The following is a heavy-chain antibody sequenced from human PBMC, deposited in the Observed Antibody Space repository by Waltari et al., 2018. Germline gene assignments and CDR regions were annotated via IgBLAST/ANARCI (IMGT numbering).Heavy chain of an antibody. J-gene: IGHJ6*03. CDR3: ARARGYYDSSGYYTDYYYYMDV. V-gene: IGHV4-59*01. CDR1: GGSISSYY. Sequence: QVQLQESGPGLVKPSETLSLTCTVSGGSISSYYWSWIRQPPGKGLEWIGYIYYSGSTNYNPSLKSRVTISVDTSKNQFSLKLSSVTAADTAVYYCARARGYYDSSGYYTDYYYYMDVWGKGTTVTISS. D-gene: IGHD3-22*01. CDR2: IYYSGST.